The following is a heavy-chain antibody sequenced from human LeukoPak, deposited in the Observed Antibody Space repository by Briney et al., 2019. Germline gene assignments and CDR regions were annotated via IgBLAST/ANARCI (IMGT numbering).Heavy chain of an antibody. CDR2: IYPGDSDT. J-gene: IGHJ4*02. V-gene: IGHV5-51*01. D-gene: IGHD2-15*01. Sequence: GESLKISCQGSGYSFTSYWIGWVRQMSGKGLEWMGIIYPGDSDTRDSPSFQGQVTNSADKSISTAYLQWSSLKASDNAMYYCARLTKYCSGTTCYQKYYFDYWGQGTLVTVSS. CDR1: GYSFTSYW. CDR3: ARLTKYCSGTTCYQKYYFDY.